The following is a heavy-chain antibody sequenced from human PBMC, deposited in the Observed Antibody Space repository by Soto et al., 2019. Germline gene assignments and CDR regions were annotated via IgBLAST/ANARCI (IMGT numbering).Heavy chain of an antibody. CDR2: ISGYDGRT. J-gene: IGHJ6*02. CDR3: AREGDVPYYYYGMDV. CDR1: GYTFTRYG. D-gene: IGHD2-21*02. V-gene: IGHV1-18*01. Sequence: QVHLVQSGAEVKKPGASVKVSCKTSGYTFTRYGISWVRQAPGQGLEWMGWISGYDGRTNFAQKVQDRDTMTTDTSTSTVYMELRSLSSDDTAVYYCAREGDVPYYYYGMDVWGQGTTVTVSS.